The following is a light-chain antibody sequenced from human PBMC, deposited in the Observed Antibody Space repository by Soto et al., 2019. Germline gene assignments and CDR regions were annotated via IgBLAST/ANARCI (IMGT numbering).Light chain of an antibody. CDR1: SSDVGGYNY. CDR3: SSYAGSNKSV. CDR2: EVS. J-gene: IGLJ1*01. V-gene: IGLV2-8*01. Sequence: QSALTQPHSASGSPGQSVTISCTGTSSDVGGYNYVSWYQQYPGKAPKLMIYEVSKRPSGVPDRFSGSKSGNTASLTVSGLQAEDEADYYCSSYAGSNKSVFGTGTKVTVL.